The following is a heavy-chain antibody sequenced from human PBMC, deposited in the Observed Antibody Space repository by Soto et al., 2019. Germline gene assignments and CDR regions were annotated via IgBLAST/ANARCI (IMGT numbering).Heavy chain of an antibody. CDR3: ARRLFLDV. CDR1: GFSFGDYY. V-gene: IGHV3-11*01. Sequence: GGSLRLSCSGSGFSFGDYYMNWIRKAPGKGLEWVSYISSGGNTISYSDSVKGRFTISRDNAKKSVYPEMDSLRPEDTAVYYCARRLFLDVWGQGTLVTVSS. J-gene: IGHJ4*02. CDR2: ISSGGNTI. D-gene: IGHD2-21*01.